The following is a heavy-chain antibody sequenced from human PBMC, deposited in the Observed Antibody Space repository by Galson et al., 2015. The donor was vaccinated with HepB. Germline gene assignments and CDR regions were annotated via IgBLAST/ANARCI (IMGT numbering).Heavy chain of an antibody. J-gene: IGHJ3*02. D-gene: IGHD5-18*01. CDR2: IIPIFGTA. Sequence: SVKVSCKASGGAFSSYAISWVRQAPGQGLEWMGGIIPIFGTANYAQKFQGRVTITADESTSTAYMELSSLRSEDTAVYYCARVTDDAFDIWGQGTMVTVSS. V-gene: IGHV1-69*13. CDR1: GGAFSSYA. CDR3: ARVTDDAFDI.